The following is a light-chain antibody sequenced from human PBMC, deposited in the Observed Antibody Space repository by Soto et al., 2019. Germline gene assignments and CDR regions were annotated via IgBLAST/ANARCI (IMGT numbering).Light chain of an antibody. CDR3: QSYDSSLSGYV. CDR2: GNS. CDR1: SSNSGAGYD. V-gene: IGLV1-40*01. J-gene: IGLJ1*01. Sequence: QSVLTQPPSVSGAPGQRVTISCTGSSSNSGAGYDVHWYQQLPGTAPKLLIYGNSNRPSGVPDRFSGSKSGTSASLAITGLQAGDEADYYCQSYDSSLSGYVFGTGTKLTVL.